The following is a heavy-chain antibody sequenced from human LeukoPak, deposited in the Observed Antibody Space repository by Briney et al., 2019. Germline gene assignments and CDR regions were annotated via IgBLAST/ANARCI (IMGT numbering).Heavy chain of an antibody. CDR3: ARSPDILTGENFDY. Sequence: ASVKVSCKASGYTFTDDYVHWVRQAPGQGLEWMGWINPNSGVTNYAQKFQGRVTMSRDMSISTAYMELSRLRSDDTAVYYCARSPDILTGENFDYWGQGTLVTVSS. V-gene: IGHV1-2*02. CDR1: GYTFTDDY. J-gene: IGHJ4*02. CDR2: INPNSGVT. D-gene: IGHD3-9*01.